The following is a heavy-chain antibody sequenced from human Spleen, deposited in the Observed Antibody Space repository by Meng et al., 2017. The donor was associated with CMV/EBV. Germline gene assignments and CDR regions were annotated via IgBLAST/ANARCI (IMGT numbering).Heavy chain of an antibody. CDR1: GFSFSSYA. Sequence: GGSLRLSCAASGFSFSSYAMYWVRQAPGKGLEWLAFIWYDGSNKYYADSVKGRFTISRDNSQNTLFLQMNSLRGDDTALYYCAKDYTLVRGVVTERGGSDWGQGTLVTVSS. CDR2: IWYDGSNK. CDR3: AKDYTLVRGVVTERGGSD. D-gene: IGHD3-10*01. J-gene: IGHJ4*02. V-gene: IGHV3-30*02.